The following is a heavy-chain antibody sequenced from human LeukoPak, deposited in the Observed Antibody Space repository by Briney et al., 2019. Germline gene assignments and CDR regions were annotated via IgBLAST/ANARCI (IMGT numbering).Heavy chain of an antibody. V-gene: IGHV1-69*04. D-gene: IGHD3-10*01. CDR3: ARGRSWFGDDAFDI. CDR2: IIPILGIA. CDR1: GGTFSSYA. Sequence: SVEVSCKASGGTFSSYAISWVRQAPGQGLEWMGRIIPILGIANYAQKFQGRVTITADKSTSTAYMELSSLRSEDTAVYYCARGRSWFGDDAFDIWGQGTMVTVSS. J-gene: IGHJ3*02.